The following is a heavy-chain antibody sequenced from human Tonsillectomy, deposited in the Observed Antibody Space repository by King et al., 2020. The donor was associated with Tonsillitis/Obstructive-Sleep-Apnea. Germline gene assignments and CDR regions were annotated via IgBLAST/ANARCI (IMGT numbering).Heavy chain of an antibody. CDR3: ARGPAWDVANGVCYVY. J-gene: IGHJ4*02. CDR2: INHSGST. V-gene: IGHV4-34*01. Sequence: VQLQQWGAGLLKPSEPLSLTCAVYGGSFSGYYWSWIRQSPGKGLEWIGEINHSGSTNYNPSLKSRVTISVDTSKNQFSLRLSSVTAADTAVYYCARGPAWDVANGVCYVYWGQGTLVTVSS. CDR1: GGSFSGYY. D-gene: IGHD2-8*01.